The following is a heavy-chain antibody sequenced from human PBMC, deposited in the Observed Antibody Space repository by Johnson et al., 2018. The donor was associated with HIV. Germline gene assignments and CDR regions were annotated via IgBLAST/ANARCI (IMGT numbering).Heavy chain of an antibody. CDR2: IKRDGTTT. J-gene: IGHJ3*02. D-gene: IGHD5-24*01. Sequence: VQLVESGGGVVQPGRSLRLSCAASGFTFSNYWMHWVRQAPGKGLVWVSRIKRDGTTTGYADSVKGRFTISRDNAANTVYLQMNSLRAEDTAVYYCARRDDSPGMDGFDIWGQGTMVTVSS. V-gene: IGHV3-74*02. CDR3: ARRDDSPGMDGFDI. CDR1: GFTFSNYW.